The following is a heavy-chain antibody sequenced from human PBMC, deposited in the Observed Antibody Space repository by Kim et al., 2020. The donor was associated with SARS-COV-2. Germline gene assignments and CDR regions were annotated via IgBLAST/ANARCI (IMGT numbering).Heavy chain of an antibody. CDR2: ISGSGGST. V-gene: IGHV3-23*01. CDR1: GFTFSSYA. CDR3: AKDRFSSSRTGGGNWFDP. D-gene: IGHD6-13*01. J-gene: IGHJ5*02. Sequence: GGSLRLSCAASGFTFSSYAMSWVRQAPGKGLEWVSGISGSGGSTYYADSVKGRFTISRDNSKNTLYLQMNSLRAEDTALYYCAKDRFSSSRTGGGNWFDPWGQGTLVTVSS.